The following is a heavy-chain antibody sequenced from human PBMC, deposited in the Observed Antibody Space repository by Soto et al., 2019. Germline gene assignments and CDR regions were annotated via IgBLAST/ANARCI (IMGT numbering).Heavy chain of an antibody. J-gene: IGHJ4*02. Sequence: QVQLVQSGAEVKKPGSSVKVSCKASGGTFSSYAISWVRQAPGQGREWMRGIIPIFGTANYAQKFQGRVTITADESTSTAYMELSSLRSEDTAVYYCASPATVPDNGYYYFDYWGQGTLVTVSS. V-gene: IGHV1-69*01. CDR2: IIPIFGTA. D-gene: IGHD4-17*01. CDR3: ASPATVPDNGYYYFDY. CDR1: GGTFSSYA.